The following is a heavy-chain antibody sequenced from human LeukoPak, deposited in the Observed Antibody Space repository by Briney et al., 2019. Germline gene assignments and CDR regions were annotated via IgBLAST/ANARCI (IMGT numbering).Heavy chain of an antibody. J-gene: IGHJ4*02. CDR3: ARVDGGGY. CDR1: GSSFTSYA. CDR2: SIPILGIA. V-gene: IGHV1-69*04. D-gene: IGHD2-21*01. Sequence: SVTLSFTSAGSSFTSYAISWVRQPPGPGIEWMGRSIPILGIANYAQKYQGRVTITADKSTSTDYMELSSLGSEDTAVYYCARVDGGGYWGQGTLVTVSS.